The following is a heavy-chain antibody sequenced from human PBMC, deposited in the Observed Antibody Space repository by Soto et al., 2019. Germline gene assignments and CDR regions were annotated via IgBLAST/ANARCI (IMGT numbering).Heavy chain of an antibody. CDR2: IYYSGST. CDR3: ARAWGGHVEDY. Sequence: SETLSLTCTVSGGSISSYYWSWIRQPPGKGLEWIGYIYYSGSTNYNPSLKSRVTISVDTSKNQFSLKLSSLTAADTAVYYCARAWGGHVEDYWGQGTLVTVSS. D-gene: IGHD3-16*01. J-gene: IGHJ4*02. V-gene: IGHV4-59*01. CDR1: GGSISSYY.